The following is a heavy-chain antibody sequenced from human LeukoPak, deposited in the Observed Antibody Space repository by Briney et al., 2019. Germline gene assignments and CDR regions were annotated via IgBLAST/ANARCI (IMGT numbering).Heavy chain of an antibody. CDR1: GLSLSASGVG. CDR2: TDWNGDK. V-gene: IGHV2-5*01. Sequence: SGPTVVKPTQILTLTCPFSGLSLSASGVGVVWIRQPSGKALEWLAVTDWNGDKHYNPSLSSRLTITKDTSRNQEVLRMTNMDPVDTATYYCGHRRQSFDYHGVDVWGQGTTVTVSS. D-gene: IGHD6-19*01. CDR3: GHRRQSFDYHGVDV. J-gene: IGHJ6*02.